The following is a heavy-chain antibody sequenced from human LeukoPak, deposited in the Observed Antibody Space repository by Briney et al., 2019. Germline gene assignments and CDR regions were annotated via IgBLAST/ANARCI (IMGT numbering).Heavy chain of an antibody. CDR3: AKGGSSYSYGSSGALDY. D-gene: IGHD5-18*01. J-gene: IGHJ4*02. Sequence: GGSLRLSCAASGFTFSTYVMTWVRRAPGKGLEWVSSISGSGGATYYADSVKGRFTISRDNAKNTLYLQMNSLGAEDTAVYYCAKGGSSYSYGSSGALDYWGQGALVTVSS. CDR2: ISGSGGAT. CDR1: GFTFSTYV. V-gene: IGHV3-23*01.